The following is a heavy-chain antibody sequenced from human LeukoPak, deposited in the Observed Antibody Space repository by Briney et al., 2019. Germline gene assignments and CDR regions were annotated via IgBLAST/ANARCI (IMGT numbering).Heavy chain of an antibody. D-gene: IGHD3-10*01. V-gene: IGHV4-4*07. CDR2: IYTSGSI. CDR3: ARDSGTTGEVKFDP. CDR1: GGSISSYY. J-gene: IGHJ5*02. Sequence: SETLSLTCTVSGGSISSYYWSWIRQPAGKGLEWIGRIYTSGSITYNPSLKSRVSMSVDTSKDQFSLKLSSVTAADTAVYYCARDSGTTGEVKFDPWGQGTLVTVSS.